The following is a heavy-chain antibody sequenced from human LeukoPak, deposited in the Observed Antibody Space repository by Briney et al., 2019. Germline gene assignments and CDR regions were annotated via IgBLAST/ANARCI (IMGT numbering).Heavy chain of an antibody. CDR2: ISGSGGST. J-gene: IGHJ4*02. V-gene: IGHV3-23*01. Sequence: GGSLRLSCAASRFTFSSYGMSWVRQAPGKGLEWVSAISGSGGSTYYADSVKGRFTISRDNSKNTLYLQMNSLRAEDTAVYYCAKDRSDILTGYYDYWGQGTLVTVSS. CDR1: RFTFSSYG. CDR3: AKDRSDILTGYYDY. D-gene: IGHD3-9*01.